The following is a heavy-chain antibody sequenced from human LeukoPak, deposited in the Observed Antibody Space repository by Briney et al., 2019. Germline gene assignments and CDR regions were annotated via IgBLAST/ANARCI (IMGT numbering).Heavy chain of an antibody. CDR1: GFTFSSYA. J-gene: IGHJ5*02. D-gene: IGHD3-3*01. V-gene: IGHV3-23*01. CDR3: ANMVASYGLYYDFWSGYPWMGFDP. CDR2: ISGSGGST. Sequence: PGGSLRLSCAASGFTFSSYAMSWVRQAPGKGLEWVSAISGSGGSTYYADSVKGRFTISRDNSKNTLYLQMNSLRAEDTAVYYCANMVASYGLYYDFWSGYPWMGFDPWGQGTLVTVSS.